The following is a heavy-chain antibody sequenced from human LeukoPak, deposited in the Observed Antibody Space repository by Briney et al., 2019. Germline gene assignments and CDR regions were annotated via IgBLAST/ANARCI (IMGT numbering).Heavy chain of an antibody. CDR1: GGSISSGSYY. CDR3: ARGGYYGSGNDFRFDP. V-gene: IGHV4-61*02. D-gene: IGHD3-10*01. CDR2: IYASGST. Sequence: SETLSLTCTVSGGSISSGSYYWSWIWQPAGKGLKWIGRIYASGSTNYNPSLKSRVTISVDTSKNQFSLKLSSVTAADTAVYYCARGGYYGSGNDFRFDPWGQGTLVTVSS. J-gene: IGHJ5*02.